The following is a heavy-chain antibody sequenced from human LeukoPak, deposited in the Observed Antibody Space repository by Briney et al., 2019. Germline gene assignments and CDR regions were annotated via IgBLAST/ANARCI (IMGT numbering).Heavy chain of an antibody. Sequence: PGGSLRLSCAASGFTFSSYEMSWVRQAPGKGLEWVSYISSSGSTIYYADSVKGRFTISRDNAKNSLYLQMNSLRAEDTAVYYCARDGAYSDSWVWFDPWGQGTLVTVSS. J-gene: IGHJ5*02. CDR3: ARDGAYSDSWVWFDP. V-gene: IGHV3-48*03. CDR1: GFTFSSYE. D-gene: IGHD6-13*01. CDR2: ISSSGSTI.